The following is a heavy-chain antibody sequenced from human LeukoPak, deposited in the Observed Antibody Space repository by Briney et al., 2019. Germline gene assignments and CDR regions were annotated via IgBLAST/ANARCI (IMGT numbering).Heavy chain of an antibody. D-gene: IGHD2-2*01. V-gene: IGHV5-51*01. CDR3: ARRASGYCSSTSCPGYFDY. CDR2: IYPGDSDT. Sequence: GESLKISCKGSGYSFTSYWIGWVRQMPGKGLEWMGIIYPGDSDTRYSPSFQGQVTISADKSISTAYLQWSSLKASDTAMYYCARRASGYCSSTSCPGYFDYRGQGTLVTVSS. J-gene: IGHJ4*02. CDR1: GYSFTSYW.